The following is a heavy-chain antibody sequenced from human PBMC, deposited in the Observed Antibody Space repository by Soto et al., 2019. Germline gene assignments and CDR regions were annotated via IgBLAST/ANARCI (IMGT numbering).Heavy chain of an antibody. CDR3: ARDSIAARLSFDS. Sequence: QVQLVESGGGVVQPGRSLRLPCAASGFTFSSYAMHWVRQAPGKGLEWVAVISYDGSNKYYADSVTGRFTISRDNSNNTLYLQMNSLRPEDTAVYYCARDSIAARLSFDSWGQGTLVTVSS. CDR1: GFTFSSYA. D-gene: IGHD6-6*01. J-gene: IGHJ5*01. V-gene: IGHV3-30-3*01. CDR2: ISYDGSNK.